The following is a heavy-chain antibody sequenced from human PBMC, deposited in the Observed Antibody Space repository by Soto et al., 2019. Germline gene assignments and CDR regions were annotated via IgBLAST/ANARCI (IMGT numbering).Heavy chain of an antibody. CDR3: AREITVTTRYYYGTDD. J-gene: IGHJ6*02. CDR2: INHSGST. CDR1: GGSFSGYY. V-gene: IGHV4-34*01. Sequence: QVQLQQWGAGLLTPSETLSLTCAVYGGSFSGYYWSWIRQPPGKGLEWIGEINHSGSTNYNPSLMRRVTISVDTSKNQFSLKLSSVTAADTAVYYGAREITVTTRYYYGTDDWGQWTTVTVSS. D-gene: IGHD4-17*01.